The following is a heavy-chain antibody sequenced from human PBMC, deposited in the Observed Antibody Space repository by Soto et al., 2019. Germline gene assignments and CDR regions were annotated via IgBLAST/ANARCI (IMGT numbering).Heavy chain of an antibody. CDR3: ARLADYGTRGYPFDL. CDR2: IYHSGYT. Sequence: SETLSLTCTVSGGSITGGGDHWTWIRQHPDKGLEWIAYIYHSGYTHYNPSLESRATISVDTSNNQFSLNLRSVTAADTAIYYCARLADYGTRGYPFDLWGQGTLVTVSS. D-gene: IGHD1-7*01. CDR1: GGSITGGGDH. J-gene: IGHJ4*02. V-gene: IGHV4-31*03.